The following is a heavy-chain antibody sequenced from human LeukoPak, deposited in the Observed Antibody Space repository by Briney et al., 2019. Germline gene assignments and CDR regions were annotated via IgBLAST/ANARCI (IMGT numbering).Heavy chain of an antibody. CDR2: IYHSGST. D-gene: IGHD2-2*01. CDR3: ASTPTEYCSSTSCYENDY. J-gene: IGHJ4*02. V-gene: IGHV4-38-2*01. Sequence: SESLSLTCAVSGYSISSGYYWGWIRQPPGKGLEWIGSIYHSGSTYYNPSLKSRVTISVDTSKNQFSLKLSSVTAAGAAVYYCASTPTEYCSSTSCYENDYWGQGTLVTVSS. CDR1: GYSISSGYY.